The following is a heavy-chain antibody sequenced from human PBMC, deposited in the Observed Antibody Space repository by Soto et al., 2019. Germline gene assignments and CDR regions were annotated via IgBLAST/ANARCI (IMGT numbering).Heavy chain of an antibody. D-gene: IGHD3-10*01. V-gene: IGHV3-23*01. J-gene: IGHJ6*03. CDR3: AKVGLWVGDPWYMDV. Sequence: GGSLRLSCAASGFTFSSYAMSWVRQAPGKGLEWVSAIRGSGGSTNYPDSVKGRFTISRDNSKNTLYLQMNSLRAEDTAVYYCAKVGLWVGDPWYMDVWGKGTTVTVSS. CDR1: GFTFSSYA. CDR2: IRGSGGST.